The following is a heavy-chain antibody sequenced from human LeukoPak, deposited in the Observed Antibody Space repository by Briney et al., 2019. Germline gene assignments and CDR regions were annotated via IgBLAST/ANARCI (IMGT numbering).Heavy chain of an antibody. D-gene: IGHD1-26*01. CDR3: ARDRGGATYDY. Sequence: PGRSLRLSCVASGFTFSSYAMHWVRQAPGKGLEWVAVISYDGSNKYYADSVKGRFTISRDKSKNTLYLQMNSLRAEDTAVYYCARDRGGATYDYWGQGTLVTVSS. CDR1: GFTFSSYA. V-gene: IGHV3-30-3*01. CDR2: ISYDGSNK. J-gene: IGHJ4*02.